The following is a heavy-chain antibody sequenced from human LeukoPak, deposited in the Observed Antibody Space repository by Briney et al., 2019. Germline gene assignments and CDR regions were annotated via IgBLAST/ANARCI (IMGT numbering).Heavy chain of an antibody. D-gene: IGHD4-17*01. V-gene: IGHV3-23*01. Sequence: GGPLRLSCAASGFTFSSYAMSWVRQAPGKGLEWVSAISGSGGSTYYADSVKGRFTISRDNSKNTLYLQMNSLRAEDTAVYYCAKASPSTVTDYYYYYMDVWGKGTTVTVSS. CDR1: GFTFSSYA. CDR3: AKASPSTVTDYYYYYMDV. J-gene: IGHJ6*03. CDR2: ISGSGGST.